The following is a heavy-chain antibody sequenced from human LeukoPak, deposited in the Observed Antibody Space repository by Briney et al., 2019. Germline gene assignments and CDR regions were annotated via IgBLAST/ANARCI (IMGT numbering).Heavy chain of an antibody. CDR3: AKHAVQYSTTPPLGY. J-gene: IGHJ4*02. CDR2: IKQDGSEK. V-gene: IGHV3-7*03. CDR1: GFTFSSYW. Sequence: GGSLRLSCAASGFTFSSYWMSWVRQAPGKGLEWVANIKQDGSEKYYVDSVKGRFTISRDNSKNTLYLQMNSLRAEDTAVYYCAKHAVQYSTTPPLGYWGQGTLVTVSS. D-gene: IGHD6-6*01.